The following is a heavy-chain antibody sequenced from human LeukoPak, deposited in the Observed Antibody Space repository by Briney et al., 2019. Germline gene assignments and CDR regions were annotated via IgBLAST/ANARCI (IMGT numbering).Heavy chain of an antibody. V-gene: IGHV3-7*01. CDR1: GFTFSNAW. CDR2: IKKDGSEK. Sequence: QPGGSLRLSCAASGFTFSNAWMSWVRQAPGKGLEWVANIKKDGSEKYYVDSVKGRFTISGDNAKKSLYLQMNSLGAEDTAVYYCARHLSGITGYTYGRGIDYWGQGTLLTVSS. J-gene: IGHJ4*02. CDR3: ARHLSGITGYTYGRGIDY. D-gene: IGHD5-18*01.